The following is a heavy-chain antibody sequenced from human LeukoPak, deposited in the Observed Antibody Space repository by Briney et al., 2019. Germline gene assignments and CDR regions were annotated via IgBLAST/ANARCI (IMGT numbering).Heavy chain of an antibody. CDR1: GYSFTSYW. J-gene: IGHJ3*02. CDR3: ARALVYGDYEDAFDI. D-gene: IGHD4-17*01. CDR2: IYPGDSDT. Sequence: GESLKISCKGSGYSFTSYWIGWVRQMPGKGLEWMGIIYPGDSDTRYSPSFQGQVTISADKSISTAYLQWNSLKASDTAMYYCARALVYGDYEDAFDIWGQGTMVIVSS. V-gene: IGHV5-51*01.